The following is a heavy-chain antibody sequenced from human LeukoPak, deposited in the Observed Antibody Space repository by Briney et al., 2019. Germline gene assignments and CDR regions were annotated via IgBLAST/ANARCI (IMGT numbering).Heavy chain of an antibody. CDR1: GFTFSDYA. J-gene: IGHJ4*02. CDR3: ARGPYTNGHYFDY. Sequence: GGSLRLSCAASGFTFSDYAMNWVRQAPGKGLEWVSYISTSTTTIYYADSVKGRFTISRDNARNSLYLRMNSLRAEDTAVYYCARGPYTNGHYFDYWGQGTLATVSS. CDR2: ISTSTTTI. D-gene: IGHD6-19*01. V-gene: IGHV3-48*04.